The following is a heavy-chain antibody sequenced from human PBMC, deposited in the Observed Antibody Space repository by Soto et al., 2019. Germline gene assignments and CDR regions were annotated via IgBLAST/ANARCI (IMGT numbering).Heavy chain of an antibody. D-gene: IGHD3-10*01. CDR3: AKGHYYGSGSYGSDYNWFDP. CDR1: GFTFSSYA. V-gene: IGHV3-23*01. CDR2: ISGSGGST. J-gene: IGHJ5*02. Sequence: GGSLRLSCAASGFTFSSYAMSWVRQAPGKGLEWVSAISGSGGSTYYADSVKGRFTISRDNSKNTLYLQMNSLRAEDTAVYYCAKGHYYGSGSYGSDYNWFDPWGQGTLVTVSS.